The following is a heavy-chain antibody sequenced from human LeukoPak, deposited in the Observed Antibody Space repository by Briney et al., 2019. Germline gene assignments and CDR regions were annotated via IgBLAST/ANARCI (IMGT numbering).Heavy chain of an antibody. D-gene: IGHD3-22*01. J-gene: IGHJ4*02. Sequence: GGSLRLSCAASGFTFSSYDMHWVRQATGKGLEWVSAIGTAGDTYYPGSVKGRFTISRENAKNPLYLQMNSLRAGDTAVYYCARGGYYYDKGFDYWGQGTLVTVSS. CDR2: IGTAGDT. CDR1: GFTFSSYD. CDR3: ARGGYYYDKGFDY. V-gene: IGHV3-13*01.